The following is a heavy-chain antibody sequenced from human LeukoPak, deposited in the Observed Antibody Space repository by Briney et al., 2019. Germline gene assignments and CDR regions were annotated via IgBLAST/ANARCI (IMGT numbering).Heavy chain of an antibody. CDR1: GASFSGYY. CDR2: INHSGST. V-gene: IGHV4-34*01. Sequence: PSETLSLTCAVYGASFSGYYWSWIRQPPGKGLEWIGEINHSGSTNYNPSLKSRVTMSADTSKNQFSLNLISVTAADTSVYYCARFSRGSSWSGRRYFDYWGQGTLVTVSS. CDR3: ARFSRGSSWSGRRYFDY. J-gene: IGHJ4*02. D-gene: IGHD6-6*01.